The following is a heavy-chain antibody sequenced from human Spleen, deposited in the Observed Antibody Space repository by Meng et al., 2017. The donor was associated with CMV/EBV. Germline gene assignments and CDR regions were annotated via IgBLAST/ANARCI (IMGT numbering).Heavy chain of an antibody. D-gene: IGHD5-24*01. V-gene: IGHV3-21*01. CDR2: ISSSSGYI. J-gene: IGHJ4*03. CDR1: GFTFSRYT. Sequence: LSLTCAASGFTFSRYTMNWVRQAPGKGPEWVSSISSSSGYIYYADSVKGRFTISRDNAKNSLFLQMRSLRAEDTAVYYCAKSWLQSLWGVLDYWGQGTTVTVSS. CDR3: AKSWLQSLWGVLDY.